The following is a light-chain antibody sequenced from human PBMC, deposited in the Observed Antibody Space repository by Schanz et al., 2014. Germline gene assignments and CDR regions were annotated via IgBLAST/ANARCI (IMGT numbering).Light chain of an antibody. CDR2: DAS. J-gene: IGKJ4*01. CDR1: QSVSSSY. V-gene: IGKV3D-20*02. CDR3: QQRSNWPLT. Sequence: EIVLTQSPGTLSLSPGDRATLSCRASQSVSSSYLAWYQQKPGQAPRLLIYDASNRATGIPARFSGSGSGTDFTLTISSLEPEDFAVYYCQQRSNWPLTFGGGTKVEIK.